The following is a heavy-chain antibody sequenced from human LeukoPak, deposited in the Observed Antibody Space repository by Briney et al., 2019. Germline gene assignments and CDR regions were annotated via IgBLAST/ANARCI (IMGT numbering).Heavy chain of an antibody. J-gene: IGHJ4*02. V-gene: IGHV3-48*02. D-gene: IGHD3-3*01. CDR1: GFTFSSYS. Sequence: TGGSLRLSCAASGFTFSSYSMNWVRQAPGKGLEWVSYISSTSTTTYYADSVKDRFTISRDNAKNSLYLQMNSLRDEDTAVYYCARDQYDTWSRRGNFDSWGQGTLVIVSS. CDR2: ISSTSTTT. CDR3: ARDQYDTWSRRGNFDS.